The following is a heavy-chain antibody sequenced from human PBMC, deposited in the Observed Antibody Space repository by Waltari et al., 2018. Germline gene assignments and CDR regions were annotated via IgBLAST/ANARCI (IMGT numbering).Heavy chain of an antibody. CDR3: AREHGGWDLSSVLNGWVVFDI. CDR2: IYYSGST. J-gene: IGHJ3*02. V-gene: IGHV4-61*01. D-gene: IGHD3-16*01. CDR1: GGSISSGSYY. Sequence: QVQLQESGPGLVKPSQTLSLTCTVSGGSISSGSYYWSWIRQPPGKGLEWIGYIYYSGSTNYNPSRKSRVTRSVDTSKNQFSLKLSSVTAADTAVYYCAREHGGWDLSSVLNGWVVFDIWGQGTMVTVSS.